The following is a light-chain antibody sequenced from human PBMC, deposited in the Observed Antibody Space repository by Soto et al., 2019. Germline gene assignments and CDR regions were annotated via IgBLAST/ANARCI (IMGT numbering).Light chain of an antibody. Sequence: QSALTQPASVSGSPGQSITISCTGTSSDVGSYNLVSWYQQHPGKAPKLMIYEVSKRPSGVSNRFSGSKSGNTASLTISWLQAEDEADYYCCSYAGSSPYVFGTGTQLTVL. J-gene: IGLJ7*01. CDR1: SSDVGSYNL. CDR3: CSYAGSSPYV. V-gene: IGLV2-23*02. CDR2: EVS.